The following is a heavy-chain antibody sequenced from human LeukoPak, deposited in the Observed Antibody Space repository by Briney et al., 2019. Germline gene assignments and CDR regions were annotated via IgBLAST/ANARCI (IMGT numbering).Heavy chain of an antibody. D-gene: IGHD2-21*02. CDR3: ARGSEYCGGDCYSRRFDY. CDR2: INHSGST. CDR1: GGSFSGYY. Sequence: SETPSLTCAVYGGSFSGYYWSWIRQPPGKGLEWIGEINHSGSTNYSPSLKSRVTISVDTSKNQFSLKLSSVTAADTAVYYCARGSEYCGGDCYSRRFDYWGQGTLVTVSS. V-gene: IGHV4-34*01. J-gene: IGHJ4*02.